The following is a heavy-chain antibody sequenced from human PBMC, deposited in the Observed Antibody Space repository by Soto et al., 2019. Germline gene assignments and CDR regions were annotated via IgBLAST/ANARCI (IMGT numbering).Heavy chain of an antibody. V-gene: IGHV6-1*01. D-gene: IGHD2-8*02. J-gene: IGHJ6*03. CDR1: GDSVSSNSAA. Sequence: SQTLSLTCAISGDSVSSNSAAWNWIRQSPSRGLEWLGRTYYRSKWYNDYAVSVKSRITINPDTSKKQFSLQLNSVTPEDTAVYYCAREWGRWGSPKDYYYYMDVWGKGTTVTVSS. CDR3: AREWGRWGSPKDYYYYMDV. CDR2: TYYRSKWYN.